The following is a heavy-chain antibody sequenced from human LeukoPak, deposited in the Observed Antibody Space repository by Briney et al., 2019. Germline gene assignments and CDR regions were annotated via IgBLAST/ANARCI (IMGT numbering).Heavy chain of an antibody. V-gene: IGHV3-30*18. Sequence: GGSLRLSCAASGFTFSSYGMPWVRQAPGKGLEWVAVISYDGSNKYYADSVKGRFTISRDNSKNTLYLQMNSLRAEDTAVHYCAKGTYSFYGMDVWGQGTTVTVSS. CDR1: GFTFSSYG. CDR3: AKGTYSFYGMDV. CDR2: ISYDGSNK. J-gene: IGHJ6*02. D-gene: IGHD6-13*01.